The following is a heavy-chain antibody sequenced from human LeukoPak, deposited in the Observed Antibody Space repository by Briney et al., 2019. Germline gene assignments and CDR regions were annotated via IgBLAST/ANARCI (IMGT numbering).Heavy chain of an antibody. CDR2: IYPGDSDT. CDR3: ARRGRSKLPVNCYGMDV. Sequence: GASLKISCKGSGYSFTSYWIGWVRQMPGKGLEWMGIIYPGDSDTRYSPSFQGQVTISADKSISTAYLQWSSLKASDTAMYYCARRGRSKLPVNCYGMDVWGQGTTVTVSS. V-gene: IGHV5-51*01. J-gene: IGHJ6*02. D-gene: IGHD2-2*01. CDR1: GYSFTSYW.